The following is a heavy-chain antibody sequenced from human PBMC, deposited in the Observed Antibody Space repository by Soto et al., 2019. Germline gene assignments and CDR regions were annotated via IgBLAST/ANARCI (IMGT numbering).Heavy chain of an antibody. V-gene: IGHV3-74*01. D-gene: IGHD4-17*01. Sequence: GGSLRLSCAGSGFTFSSFWMHWVRQAPGKGLEWVSRASPDGTSTSYADSVKGRFTISRDNAKNTLFMQMNSLRAEDTAVYYCTRHGSGDYFLFDTWGQGTLVTVSS. CDR3: TRHGSGDYFLFDT. J-gene: IGHJ5*02. CDR1: GFTFSSFW. CDR2: ASPDGTST.